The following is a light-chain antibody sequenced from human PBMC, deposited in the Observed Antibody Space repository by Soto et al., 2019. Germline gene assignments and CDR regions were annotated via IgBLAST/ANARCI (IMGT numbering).Light chain of an antibody. CDR3: GAHAGSNTWV. CDR1: SGDIGAFNY. J-gene: IGLJ3*02. Sequence: QSVLTQSPSASASPGQSVTISCTGSSGDIGAFNYVSWYQQHPGKAPKLIIYEVNKRPSGVPDRFSGSKSGITASLTVSGRQADDEADYYCGAHAGSNTWVFCGGTKLTVL. V-gene: IGLV2-8*01. CDR2: EVN.